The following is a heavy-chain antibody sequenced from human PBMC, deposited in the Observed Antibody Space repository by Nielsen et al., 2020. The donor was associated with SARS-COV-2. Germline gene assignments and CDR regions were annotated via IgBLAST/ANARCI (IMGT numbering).Heavy chain of an antibody. D-gene: IGHD1-26*01. CDR1: GYTFTSYD. V-gene: IGHV1-8*01. Sequence: SVKVSCKASGYTFTSYDINWVRQATGQGLEWMGWMNPNSGNTGYAQKFQGRVTMTRNTSISTAYMELSSLRSEDTAVYYCARAGGSYYVPAFDIWGQGTMVTVSS. J-gene: IGHJ3*02. CDR2: MNPNSGNT. CDR3: ARAGGSYYVPAFDI.